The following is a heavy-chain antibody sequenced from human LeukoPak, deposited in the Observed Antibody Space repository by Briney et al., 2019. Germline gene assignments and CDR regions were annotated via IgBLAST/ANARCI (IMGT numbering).Heavy chain of an antibody. D-gene: IGHD6-6*01. CDR1: GYAFTSYD. CDR2: MNPNSGNT. J-gene: IGHJ5*02. CDR3: ARHLVSSGWFDP. Sequence: ASVKVSCKASGYAFTSYDINWVRQATGQGLEWMGWMNPNSGNTGYAQKFQGRVTITRNTSISTAYMELSSLRSEDTAVYYCARHLVSSGWFDPWGQGTLVTVSS. V-gene: IGHV1-8*03.